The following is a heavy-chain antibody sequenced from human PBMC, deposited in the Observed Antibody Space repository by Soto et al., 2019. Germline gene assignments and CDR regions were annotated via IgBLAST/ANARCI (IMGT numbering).Heavy chain of an antibody. D-gene: IGHD3-10*01. CDR3: ARGEIGWFGELIRFYYYNAMDV. CDR2: INHSGST. Sequence: SETLSLTCAVYGGSFSGYHWSWIRQPPGRGLEWIGEINHSGSTNYNPSLKSRVTISLDTSKNQFSLKLSSLTAADTAVYFCARGEIGWFGELIRFYYYNAMDVWGQGTTVTVSS. CDR1: GGSFSGYH. V-gene: IGHV4-34*01. J-gene: IGHJ6*02.